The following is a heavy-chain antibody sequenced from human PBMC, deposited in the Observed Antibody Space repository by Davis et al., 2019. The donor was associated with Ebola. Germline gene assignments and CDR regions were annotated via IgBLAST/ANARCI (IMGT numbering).Heavy chain of an antibody. Sequence: GESLKISCAASGFTFSDYYMNWIRQAPGKGLEWVSYISSSGSAIYYADSVKGRFTISRDNSKNTLYLQMNSLRAEDTAVYYCAKGDNFSVMDIVLMVYAIGMDVWGQGTTVTVSS. CDR3: AKGDNFSVMDIVLMVYAIGMDV. V-gene: IGHV3-11*01. D-gene: IGHD2-8*01. CDR1: GFTFSDYY. J-gene: IGHJ6*02. CDR2: ISSSGSAI.